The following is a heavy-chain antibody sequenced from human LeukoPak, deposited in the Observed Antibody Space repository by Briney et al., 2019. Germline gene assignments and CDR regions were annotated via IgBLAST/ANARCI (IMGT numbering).Heavy chain of an antibody. CDR3: ARVPWYDPAQVY. CDR2: INSDGSST. J-gene: IGHJ4*02. CDR1: GFAFSSYW. D-gene: IGHD1-14*01. V-gene: IGHV3-74*01. Sequence: PGGSLRLSCAASGFAFSSYWMHWVRQAPGKGLVWVSRINSDGSSTSYADSVRGRFTISRDNAKNTLYLQMNSLRAEDTAVYYCARVPWYDPAQVYWGQGTLVTVSS.